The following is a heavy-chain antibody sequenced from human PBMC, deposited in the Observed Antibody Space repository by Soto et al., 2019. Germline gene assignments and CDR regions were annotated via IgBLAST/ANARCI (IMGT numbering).Heavy chain of an antibody. CDR3: ERDAQLEPVLGYFDY. CDR1: GFSLSSYG. D-gene: IGHD1-1*01. J-gene: IGHJ4*02. Sequence: GSLRLSCEASGFSLSSYGMHWVRQAPGKGLEWVAVIWYDGSNKYYADSVKGRFTISRDNSKNTLYLQMNSLRAEDTAVYYCERDAQLEPVLGYFDYWGQGTLVTVSS. CDR2: IWYDGSNK. V-gene: IGHV3-33*01.